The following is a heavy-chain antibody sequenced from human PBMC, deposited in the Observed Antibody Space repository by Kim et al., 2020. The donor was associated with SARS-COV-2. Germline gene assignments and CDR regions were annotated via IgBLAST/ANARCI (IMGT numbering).Heavy chain of an antibody. V-gene: IGHV1-58*02. J-gene: IGHJ4*02. Sequence: SVKVSCKASGFTLTSSAMQWVRQALGQRLAWIGWLVVGSGNTNYAQKFQERVTITRDMSTSTAYMELSSLRSEDTAVYYCAADSGYRGHHFDYWGQGTLVTVSS. D-gene: IGHD3-22*01. CDR2: LVVGSGNT. CDR1: GFTLTSSA. CDR3: AADSGYRGHHFDY.